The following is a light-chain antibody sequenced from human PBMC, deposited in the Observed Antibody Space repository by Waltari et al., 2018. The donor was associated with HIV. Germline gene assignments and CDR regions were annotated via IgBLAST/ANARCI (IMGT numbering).Light chain of an antibody. CDR1: SSKIGNIY. Sequence: QSVLTQPPSVSATPGPQVTIPCSGSSSKIGNIYVSWYHQLTGTAPKRPICDSNKRTSGMPDRFSGSKSGTSATLGITGLQTGDEADYYCGTWDNSLSAAVFGGGTRLTVL. J-gene: IGLJ2*01. V-gene: IGLV1-51*01. CDR2: DSN. CDR3: GTWDNSLSAAV.